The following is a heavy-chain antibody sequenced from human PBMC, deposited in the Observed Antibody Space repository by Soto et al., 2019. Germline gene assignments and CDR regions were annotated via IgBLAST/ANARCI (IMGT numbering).Heavy chain of an antibody. D-gene: IGHD2-15*01. CDR1: GGTFSSYS. V-gene: IGHV1-69*02. Sequence: GVSVKVSCKASGGTFSSYSISWVRQAPGQGLEWMGRIIPILGIANYAQKFQGRVTITADKSTSTAYMELSSLRSEDTAVYYCASGGTGSCLFCFQHWGQGTLVTVSS. J-gene: IGHJ1*01. CDR3: ASGGTGSCLFCFQH. CDR2: IIPILGIA.